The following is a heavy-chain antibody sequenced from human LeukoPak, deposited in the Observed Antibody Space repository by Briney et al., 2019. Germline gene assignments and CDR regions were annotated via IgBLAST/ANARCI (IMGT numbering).Heavy chain of an antibody. CDR1: GGSISSGGYY. D-gene: IGHD3-3*01. CDR2: IYPSGSA. V-gene: IGHV4-61*02. Sequence: PSETLSLTCTVSGGSISSGGYYWSWVRQPAGKGLEWIGRIYPSGSANYNPSLKSRVTISVDTSKNQFSLKLSSVTAADTAVYYCTRDPYYDFWSGPDYWGQGTLATVSS. J-gene: IGHJ4*02. CDR3: TRDPYYDFWSGPDY.